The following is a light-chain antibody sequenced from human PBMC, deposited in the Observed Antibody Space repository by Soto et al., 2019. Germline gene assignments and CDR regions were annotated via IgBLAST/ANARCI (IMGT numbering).Light chain of an antibody. J-gene: IGKJ4*01. CDR3: QQYNNWPLT. Sequence: EKVMTQSPATLSLSPRGRATLSFRASQSVSSNLAWYQQKPGQAPRFLIYGASTRATGIPARFSGSGSGTEFTLTISSLQSEDFAVYYCQQYNNWPLTFGGGTKVDIK. V-gene: IGKV3-15*01. CDR2: GAS. CDR1: QSVSSN.